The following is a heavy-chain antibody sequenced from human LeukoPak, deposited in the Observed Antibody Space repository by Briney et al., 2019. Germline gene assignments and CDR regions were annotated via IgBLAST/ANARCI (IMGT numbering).Heavy chain of an antibody. V-gene: IGHV3-53*04. CDR3: ARTAPGPYSSGWFDF. D-gene: IGHD6-19*01. Sequence: GGSLRLSCAASGFTVSSNYMNWVRQAPGKGLEWVSIIYGGGSTYYADSVRGRFTISRHNSKNTLYLQMNSLRPEDTAVYFCARTAPGPYSSGWFDFWGQGTLVTVSS. CDR1: GFTVSSNY. CDR2: IYGGGST. J-gene: IGHJ4*02.